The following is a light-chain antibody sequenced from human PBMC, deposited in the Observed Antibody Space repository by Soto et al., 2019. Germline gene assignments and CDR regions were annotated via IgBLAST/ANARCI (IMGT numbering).Light chain of an antibody. CDR1: SSDVGGYNY. CDR2: EVT. Sequence: QSALTQPPSASGSPGQSVTISCTGTSSDVGGYNYVSWYQQHPGKVPKLMIYEVTKRPSGVPDRFSASKSGNTASLTVSGLQAEDEADYYCSSYAGGNNVIFGGGTKLTVL. CDR3: SSYAGGNNVI. V-gene: IGLV2-8*01. J-gene: IGLJ2*01.